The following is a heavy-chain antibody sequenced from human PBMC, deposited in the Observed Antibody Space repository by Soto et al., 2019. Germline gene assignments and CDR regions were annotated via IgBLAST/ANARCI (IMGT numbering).Heavy chain of an antibody. CDR1: GFIFSDHY. CDR2: VRDKANGYTT. V-gene: IGHV3-72*01. J-gene: IGHJ4*02. D-gene: IGHD1-26*01. Sequence: EVPLVESGGGLVEPGGSLRLSCAASGFIFSDHYMDWVRQAPGKGLEWIGRVRDKANGYTTEDAASVRGRITLSRDDSKNSLDLQMNSLQIEDTAMYYCVRNLASGGTYYIDYWGQGTLVTVSS. CDR3: VRNLASGGTYYIDY.